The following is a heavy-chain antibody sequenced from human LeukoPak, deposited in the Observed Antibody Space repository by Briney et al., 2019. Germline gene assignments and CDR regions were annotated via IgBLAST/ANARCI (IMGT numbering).Heavy chain of an antibody. D-gene: IGHD2-8*01. J-gene: IGHJ5*02. Sequence: PGGSLRLSCAASGFSFGDYGMSWVRQAPGKGLEWVSAINWNGGSTGYADSVKGRFTISRDNAKNSLYLQMNSLRAEDTAAYYCARDLLGYCTNGICYDKSNWFDPWGQGTLVTVSS. CDR1: GFSFGDYG. CDR2: INWNGGST. CDR3: ARDLLGYCTNGICYDKSNWFDP. V-gene: IGHV3-20*04.